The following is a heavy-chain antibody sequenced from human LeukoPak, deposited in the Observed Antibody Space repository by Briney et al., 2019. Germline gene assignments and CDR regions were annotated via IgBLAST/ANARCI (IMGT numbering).Heavy chain of an antibody. CDR3: ARVGCNGGPCNYQFDFDY. V-gene: IGHV4-34*01. J-gene: IGHJ4*02. D-gene: IGHD2-15*01. CDR2: IYRSGST. CDR1: GGSFSGYY. Sequence: PSETLSLTCAVYGGSFSGYYWNWIRQPPGKGLEWIGEIYRSGSTNYNPSLKSRVTISIDTSKNQFSLKLSSVTAADTAVYYCARVGCNGGPCNYQFDFDYWGQGIPVTVSS.